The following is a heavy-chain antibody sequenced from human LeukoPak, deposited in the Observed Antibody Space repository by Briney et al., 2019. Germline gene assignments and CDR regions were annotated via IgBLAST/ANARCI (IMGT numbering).Heavy chain of an antibody. V-gene: IGHV3-30*02. CDR1: GFTFSSYG. CDR3: AKSMGEWLSPFDY. D-gene: IGHD3-3*01. CDR2: IWYGGSNK. J-gene: IGHJ4*02. Sequence: GGSLRLSCAASGFTFSSYGMHWVRQAPGKGLEWVAVIWYGGSNKYYADSVKGRFTISRDNSKNTLYLQMNSLRAEDTAVYYCAKSMGEWLSPFDYWGQGTLVTVSS.